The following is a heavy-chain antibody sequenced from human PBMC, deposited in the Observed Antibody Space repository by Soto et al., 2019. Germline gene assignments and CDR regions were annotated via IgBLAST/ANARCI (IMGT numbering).Heavy chain of an antibody. D-gene: IGHD2-8*01. J-gene: IGHJ4*02. Sequence: ASVKVSCKASGFTFTSSAFQWVRQARGQRLEWIGWIAVGSGYTNYAQRFQDRVTLTRDMSTATTYMELSRLTSEDTAIYYCAADATAWQQMVPSDYWGQGTQVTVSS. CDR3: AADATAWQQMVPSDY. CDR1: GFTFTSSA. V-gene: IGHV1-58*01. CDR2: IAVGSGYT.